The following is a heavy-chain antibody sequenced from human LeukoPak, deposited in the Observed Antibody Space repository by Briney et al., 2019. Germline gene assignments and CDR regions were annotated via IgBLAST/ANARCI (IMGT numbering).Heavy chain of an antibody. D-gene: IGHD4-11*01. J-gene: IGHJ4*02. V-gene: IGHV1-69*01. CDR1: GGTFSSYA. Sequence: ASVKVSCKASGGTFSSYAISWVRQAPGQGLEWMGGIIPIFGTANYAQKFQGRVTITADESTSTAYMELSSLRSEDTAVYYCATGNPPDYSNYGVLDYWGQGTLVTVSS. CDR2: IIPIFGTA. CDR3: ATGNPPDYSNYGVLDY.